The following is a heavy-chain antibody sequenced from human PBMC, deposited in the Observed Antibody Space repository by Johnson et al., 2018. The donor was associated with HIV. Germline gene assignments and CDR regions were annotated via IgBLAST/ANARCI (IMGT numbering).Heavy chain of an antibody. CDR2: IWYDGTNE. V-gene: IGHV3-33*01. CDR3: ARGDYYDSSGPWVDAFEI. Sequence: QVQLVESGGGVVQPERSLRLSCAASGFTFSSSGMLWVRQAPGKGLEWVAVIWYDGTNEYSADSVKGRFTLSRDNAKNSLYLQMNSLSAEDTAVYYCARGDYYDSSGPWVDAFEIWGQGTMVTVSS. D-gene: IGHD3-22*01. J-gene: IGHJ3*02. CDR1: GFTFSSSG.